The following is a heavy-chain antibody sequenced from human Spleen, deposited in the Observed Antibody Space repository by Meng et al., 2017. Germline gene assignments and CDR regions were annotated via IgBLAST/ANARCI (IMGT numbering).Heavy chain of an antibody. CDR3: ARFLYSGTYYRVPFDP. J-gene: IGHJ5*02. CDR1: GGSFSCYS. CDR2: INQSGST. Sequence: QGQVQWLGLGLLMPSETLSLTCAGDGGSFSCYSWSWIRQPPGKGLEWIGEINQSGSTNYNPSLKSRVTISVDTSKNQFSLNLRSVTAADTAVYYCARFLYSGTYYRVPFDPWGQGTLVTVSS. D-gene: IGHD1-26*01. V-gene: IGHV4-34*01.